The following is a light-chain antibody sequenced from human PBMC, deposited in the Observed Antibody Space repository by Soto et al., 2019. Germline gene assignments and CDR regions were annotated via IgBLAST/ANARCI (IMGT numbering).Light chain of an antibody. V-gene: IGKV3-20*01. CDR2: DAS. CDR3: QHYGSSTA. Sequence: IGLTQSPATLSLSPGERATLSCRASQSVRYDYLAWYRQIPGQPPSLLIYDASTRAPGIPDRFSGSGSGTDFTLTIGRLEPDDFAVYYCQHYGSSTAFGQGTKVDIK. J-gene: IGKJ1*01. CDR1: QSVRYDY.